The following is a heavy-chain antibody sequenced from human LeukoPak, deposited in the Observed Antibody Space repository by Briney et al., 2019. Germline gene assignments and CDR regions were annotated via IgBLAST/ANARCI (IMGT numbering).Heavy chain of an antibody. J-gene: IGHJ6*03. CDR2: IYHSGST. Sequence: SETLSLTCAVSGGSISSSNWWSWVRQPPGKGLEWIGEIYHSGSTNYNPSLKSRVTISVDTSKNQFSLKLSSVTAADTAVYYCARVNSGYDYYYYYMDVWGKGTTVTISS. V-gene: IGHV4-4*02. D-gene: IGHD5-12*01. CDR3: ARVNSGYDYYYYYMDV. CDR1: GGSISSSNW.